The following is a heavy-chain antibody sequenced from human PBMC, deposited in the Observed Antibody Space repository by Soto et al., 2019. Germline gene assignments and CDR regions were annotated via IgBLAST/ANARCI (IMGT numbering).Heavy chain of an antibody. Sequence: ASVKVSCKASGYTFTSYDINWVRQATGQGLEWMGWMNPNSGNTGYAQKFQGRVTMTRNTSISTAYMELSSLRSEDTAVYYCARGQYYDIWTDPDATMYGLDFWGQGTTVTVAS. CDR3: ARGQYYDIWTDPDATMYGLDF. J-gene: IGHJ6*02. V-gene: IGHV1-8*01. D-gene: IGHD3-9*01. CDR2: MNPNSGNT. CDR1: GYTFTSYD.